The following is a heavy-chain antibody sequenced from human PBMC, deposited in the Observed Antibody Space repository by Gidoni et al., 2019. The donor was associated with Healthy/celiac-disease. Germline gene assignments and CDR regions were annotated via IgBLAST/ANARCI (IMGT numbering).Heavy chain of an antibody. CDR3: ARGDGITMIGDWYFDL. J-gene: IGHJ2*01. CDR2: IYRGGST. Sequence: EVQLVESGGGLIQPGGSLRLSCAASGVTVRSNYMSWVRQAPGKGLEWVSVIYRGGSTYYADSVKGRFTLSRDNSKNTLYLQMNSLRAEDTAVYYCARGDGITMIGDWYFDLWGRGTLVTVSS. CDR1: GVTVRSNY. D-gene: IGHD3-22*01. V-gene: IGHV3-53*01.